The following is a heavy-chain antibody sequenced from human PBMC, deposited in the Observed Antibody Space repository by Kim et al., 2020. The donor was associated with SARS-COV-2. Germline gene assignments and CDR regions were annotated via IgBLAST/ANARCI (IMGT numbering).Heavy chain of an antibody. CDR2: IKSKTDGGTT. CDR1: GFTFSNAW. CDR3: TTCRAMIVVAPYYYYGMDV. V-gene: IGHV3-15*01. Sequence: GGSLRLSCAASGFTFSNAWMSWVRQAPGKGLEWVGRIKSKTDGGTTDYAAPVKGRFTISRDDSKNTLYLQMNSLKTEDTAVYYCTTCRAMIVVAPYYYYGMDVWGQGTTVTVSS. J-gene: IGHJ6*02. D-gene: IGHD3-22*01.